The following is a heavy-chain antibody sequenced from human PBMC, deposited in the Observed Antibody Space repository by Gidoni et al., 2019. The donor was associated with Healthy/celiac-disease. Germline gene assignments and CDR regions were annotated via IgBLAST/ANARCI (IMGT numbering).Heavy chain of an antibody. CDR3: SRARVERGGSNWFDP. Sequence: EVQLVESGGGLVKPGGSIRLSCAASGVRFSNAWMSWVRQAPGKGLEWVGRIKSKTDGGTTDYAAPVKGRFIISRDDSKNTLYLQMNSLKTEDTAVYYCSRARVERGGSNWFDPWGQGTLVTVSS. CDR1: GVRFSNAW. CDR2: IKSKTDGGTT. D-gene: IGHD1-1*01. J-gene: IGHJ5*02. V-gene: IGHV3-15*01.